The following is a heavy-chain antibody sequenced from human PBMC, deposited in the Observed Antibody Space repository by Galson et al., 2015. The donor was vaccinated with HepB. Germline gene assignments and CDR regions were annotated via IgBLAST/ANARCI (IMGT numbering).Heavy chain of an antibody. CDR2: IYPGDSDT. CDR1: GYSFTSYW. CDR3: ARRPADPGGNYYFDY. J-gene: IGHJ4*02. D-gene: IGHD1-26*01. Sequence: QSGAEVKKPGESLKISCKGSGYSFTSYWIGWVRQMPGKGLEWMGIIYPGDSDTRYSPSFQGQVTISADKSISTAYLQWSSLKASDTAMYYCARRPADPGGNYYFDYWGQGTLVTVSS. V-gene: IGHV5-51*03.